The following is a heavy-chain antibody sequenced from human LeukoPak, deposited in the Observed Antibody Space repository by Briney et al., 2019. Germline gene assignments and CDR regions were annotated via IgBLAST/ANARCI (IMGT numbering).Heavy chain of an antibody. J-gene: IGHJ3*02. CDR3: ARDSQYCSSGSCSPGASDI. CDR2: ISSSSSYI. CDR1: GFTFSSYS. D-gene: IGHD2-15*01. Sequence: GGSLRLSCAASGFTFSSYSMNWVRQAPGKGLEWVSSISSSSSYIYYADSVKGRFTISRDNSKNTVYLQMNSLRVEDTAVYYCARDSQYCSSGSCSPGASDIWGQGTMVT. V-gene: IGHV3-21*04.